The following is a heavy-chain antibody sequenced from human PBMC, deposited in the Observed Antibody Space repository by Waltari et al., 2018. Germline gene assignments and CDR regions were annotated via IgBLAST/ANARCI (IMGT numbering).Heavy chain of an antibody. D-gene: IGHD3-10*01. J-gene: IGHJ4*02. CDR1: GYTFTTYG. Sequence: QVQLLQSGAEVKKPGASVKVSCTTSGYTFTTYGITWIRQAPGLGLEWMGWISTYNGNTNYAQNFQGRVTMTTDASTSTVYMELTSLRSDDTAVYYCARDYYDSGSQGFWGQGTLVTVSS. CDR2: ISTYNGNT. CDR3: ARDYYDSGSQGF. V-gene: IGHV1-18*01.